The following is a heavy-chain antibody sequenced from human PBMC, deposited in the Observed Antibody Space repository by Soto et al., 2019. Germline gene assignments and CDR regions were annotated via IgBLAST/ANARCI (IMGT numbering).Heavy chain of an antibody. V-gene: IGHV3-23*01. CDR1: GFTFSSYA. J-gene: IGHJ4*02. Sequence: EVQLLESGGGLVQPGGSLRLSCAASGFTFSSYAMSWVRQAPGKGLEWVSAISGSGGSTYYADSVKGRFTISRDNSKNTLYLQMNSLRAEDTAVYYCAKKGREITFGGAIADWGQGTLVTVYS. D-gene: IGHD3-16*02. CDR3: AKKGREITFGGAIAD. CDR2: ISGSGGST.